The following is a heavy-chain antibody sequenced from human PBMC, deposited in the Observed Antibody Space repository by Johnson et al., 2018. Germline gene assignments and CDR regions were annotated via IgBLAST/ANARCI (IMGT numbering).Heavy chain of an antibody. CDR3: AARYHVLTSFGPIRPPEFFDI. Sequence: VQLVQSGGGLVKPGGSLRLSCEASGFNFDVYHVNWVRQAPGRGLEWVSSITSSGNFRHYTDSVKGRFTISRDSAKNSLYLPMNSLRAEDTAVFFCAARYHVLTSFGPIRPPEFFDIWGQGTMGTVSS. CDR1: GFNFDVYH. D-gene: IGHD3/OR15-3a*01. V-gene: IGHV3-21*01. J-gene: IGHJ3*02. CDR2: ITSSGNFR.